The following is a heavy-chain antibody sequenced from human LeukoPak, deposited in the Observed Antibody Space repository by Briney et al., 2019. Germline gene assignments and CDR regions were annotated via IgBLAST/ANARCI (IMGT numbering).Heavy chain of an antibody. V-gene: IGHV3-48*03. D-gene: IGHD1-1*01. CDR2: ISSSGSTI. J-gene: IGHJ4*02. CDR1: GFTFSSYE. CDR3: ARLHHERPGRYFDY. Sequence: PGGSLRLSCAASGFTFSSYEMNWVRQAPGKGLEGVSYISSSGSTIYYADSVKGRFTISRDNAKNSLYLQVNSLRAEDTAVYYCARLHHERPGRYFDYWGQGTLVTVSS.